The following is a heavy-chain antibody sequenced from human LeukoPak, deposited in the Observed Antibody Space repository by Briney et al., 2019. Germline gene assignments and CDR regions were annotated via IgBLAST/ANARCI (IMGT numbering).Heavy chain of an antibody. V-gene: IGHV1-8*01. CDR3: ARERGIAAADQSDAFDI. D-gene: IGHD6-13*01. CDR1: GYTFTIYD. CDR2: MNPNSGNT. Sequence: ASVKVSCKASGYTFTIYDINWVRQATGQGLEWMGWMNPNSGNTGYAQKFQGRVTMTRNTSISTAYMELSSLRSEDTAVYYCARERGIAAADQSDAFDIWGQGTMVTVSS. J-gene: IGHJ3*02.